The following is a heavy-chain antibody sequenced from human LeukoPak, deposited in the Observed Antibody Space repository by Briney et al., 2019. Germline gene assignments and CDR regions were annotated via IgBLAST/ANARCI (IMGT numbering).Heavy chain of an antibody. V-gene: IGHV1-2*02. Sequence: GAVTDSFQASRYTYTRYYMHWVRQAPGQGVEWMGWINPNSGGKNYAQKFQGRVTMTRDTSISTAYMEMSRLRSDDTAVYHCARAVVVVAATMIDYWGQGTLVTVSS. J-gene: IGHJ4*02. CDR2: INPNSGGK. CDR1: RYTYTRYY. CDR3: ARAVVVVAATMIDY. D-gene: IGHD2-15*01.